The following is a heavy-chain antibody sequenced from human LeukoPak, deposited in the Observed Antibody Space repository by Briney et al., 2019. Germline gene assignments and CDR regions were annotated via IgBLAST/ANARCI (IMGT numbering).Heavy chain of an antibody. CDR3: ASHPYCSGGSCYHARFDP. J-gene: IGHJ5*02. CDR1: GYTFTSYG. D-gene: IGHD2-15*01. CDR2: IIPILGIA. Sequence: GASVKVSCKASGYTFTSYGISWVRQAPGQGLEWVGRIIPILGIANYAQKFQGRVTITADKSTSTAYMELSSLRSEDTAVYYCASHPYCSGGSCYHARFDPWGQGTLVTVSS. V-gene: IGHV1-69*04.